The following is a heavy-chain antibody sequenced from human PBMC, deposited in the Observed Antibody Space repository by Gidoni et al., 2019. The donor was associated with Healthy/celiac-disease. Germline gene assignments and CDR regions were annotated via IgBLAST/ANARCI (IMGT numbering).Heavy chain of an antibody. CDR1: GFTFSSYA. V-gene: IGHV3-64D*06. J-gene: IGHJ6*02. CDR3: VKEKIGEDYYYYGMDV. Sequence: EVQPVESGGGLVQPGGSLRLSCSASGFTFSSYAMHWVRQAPGKGLEYVSAISSNGGSTYYADSVKGRFTISRDNSKNTLYLQMSSLRAEDTAVYYCVKEKIGEDYYYYGMDVWGQGTTVTVSS. CDR2: ISSNGGST.